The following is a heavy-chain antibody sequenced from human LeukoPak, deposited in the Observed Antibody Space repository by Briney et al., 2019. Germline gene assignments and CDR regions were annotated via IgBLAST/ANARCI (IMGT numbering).Heavy chain of an antibody. J-gene: IGHJ4*02. CDR1: GGSISSYY. Sequence: KPSETLSLTCTVSGGSISSYYWSWIRQPPGKGLEWIGEINHSGSTNYNPSLKSRVTISVDTSKNQFSLKLSSVTAADTAVYYCARRSNYGDFDYWGQGTLVTVSS. D-gene: IGHD4-11*01. CDR2: INHSGST. V-gene: IGHV4-34*01. CDR3: ARRSNYGDFDY.